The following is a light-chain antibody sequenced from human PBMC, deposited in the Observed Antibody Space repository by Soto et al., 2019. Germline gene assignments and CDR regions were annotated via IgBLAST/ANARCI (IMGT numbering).Light chain of an antibody. J-gene: IGLJ1*01. CDR3: SSYTTSSTVV. V-gene: IGLV2-14*03. CDR1: SSDVGGYNF. Sequence: QSVLTRPASVFVSPGQSITSSCTGTSSDVGGYNFVSWYQQHPGKAPKLMIYEVSNRPSGVSNRFSGSKSGNTASLTISGLQPEDEADYYCSSYTTSSTVVFGTGSKVTVL. CDR2: EVS.